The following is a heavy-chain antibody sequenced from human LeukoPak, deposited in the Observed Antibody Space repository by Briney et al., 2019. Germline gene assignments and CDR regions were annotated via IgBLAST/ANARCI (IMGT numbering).Heavy chain of an antibody. CDR2: IRKDGSDK. CDR1: GFTFSSYG. Sequence: PGGSLRLSCGASGFTFSSYGMHWVRQAPGKGLEWVAFIRKDGSDKYFADSVKGRFTISRDNSKNTLYLQMNSLRAEDTAVYYCASTMVRGAPAFDIWGQGTMVTVSS. J-gene: IGHJ3*02. CDR3: ASTMVRGAPAFDI. D-gene: IGHD3-10*01. V-gene: IGHV3-30*02.